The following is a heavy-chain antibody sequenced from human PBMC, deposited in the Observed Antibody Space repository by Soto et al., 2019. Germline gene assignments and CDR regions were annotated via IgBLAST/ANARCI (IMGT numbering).Heavy chain of an antibody. J-gene: IGHJ4*02. D-gene: IGHD3-22*01. Sequence: GGSLRLSCAASGFTFSSYAMHWVRQAPGKGLEWVAVISYDGSNKYYADSVKGRFTISRDNSKNTLYLQMNSLRAEDTAVYYCARGPYYYDSSGYSYYFDYWGQGTLVTVSS. CDR1: GFTFSSYA. CDR2: ISYDGSNK. V-gene: IGHV3-30-3*01. CDR3: ARGPYYYDSSGYSYYFDY.